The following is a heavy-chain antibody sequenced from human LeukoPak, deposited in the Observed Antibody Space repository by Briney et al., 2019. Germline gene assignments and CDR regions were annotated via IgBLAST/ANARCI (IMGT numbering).Heavy chain of an antibody. CDR2: FDLEDGET. CDR1: GYTLTELS. V-gene: IGHV1-24*01. J-gene: IGHJ4*02. CDR3: ATLLGIAAAGKGGEGYYFDY. Sequence: ASVKVSCKVSGYTLTELSMHWVRQAPGKGLEWMGGFDLEDGETIYAQKFQGRVTMTEDTSTDTAYMELSSLRSEDTAVYYCATLLGIAAAGKGGEGYYFDYWGQGTLVTVSS. D-gene: IGHD6-13*01.